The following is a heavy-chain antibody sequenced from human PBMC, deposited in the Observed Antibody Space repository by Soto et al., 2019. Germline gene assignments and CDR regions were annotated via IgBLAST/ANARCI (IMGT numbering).Heavy chain of an antibody. Sequence: GGSLRLSCAASGFTFSSYAMSWVRQAPGEGLEWVSAISGSGGSTYYADPVKGRFTISRDNSKNTLYLQMNSLRAEDTAVYYCAKDKADIVVVPAAIWGQGTLVTVSS. CDR3: AKDKADIVVVPAAI. D-gene: IGHD2-2*02. J-gene: IGHJ4*02. CDR1: GFTFSSYA. CDR2: ISGSGGST. V-gene: IGHV3-23*01.